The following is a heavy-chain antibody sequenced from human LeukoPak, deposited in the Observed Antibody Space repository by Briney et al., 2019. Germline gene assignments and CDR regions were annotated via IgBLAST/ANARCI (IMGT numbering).Heavy chain of an antibody. J-gene: IGHJ4*02. CDR3: ARGPSGYHNT. V-gene: IGHV3-30*14. CDR2: ISYDGSNK. D-gene: IGHD5-12*01. CDR1: GFIFSSYA. Sequence: PGGSLRLSCAAFGFIFSSYAMHWVRRAPGKGLEWVALISYDGSNKYYADSVKGRFTISRDNSKNTLYLQMNSLRAEDTAVYYCARGPSGYHNTGGQGTLVTVSS.